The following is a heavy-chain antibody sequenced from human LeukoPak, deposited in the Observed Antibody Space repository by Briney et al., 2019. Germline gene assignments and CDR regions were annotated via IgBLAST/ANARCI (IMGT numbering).Heavy chain of an antibody. J-gene: IGHJ4*02. CDR1: GYNFSNCL. Sequence: GESLKISCEGSGYNFSNCLIGWVRQMPGKGLEWMGIIYPGDSDIRYGPSFQGQVTISADKSISTAYLQWSSLKASDTAMYYCARHGGGGSGGNSGFDYWGQGTLVTVSS. V-gene: IGHV5-51*01. CDR2: IYPGDSDI. CDR3: ARHGGGGSGGNSGFDY. D-gene: IGHD4-23*01.